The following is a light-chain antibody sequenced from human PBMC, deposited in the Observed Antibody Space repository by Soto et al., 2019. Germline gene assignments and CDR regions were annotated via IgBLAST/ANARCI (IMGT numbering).Light chain of an antibody. CDR3: SSYARSNNLL. Sequence: QSALTQPPSASGSPGQSVTISCTGTSSDIGDYDYVSWYQQHTGKAPKLIIYEVTKRPSGVPDRFSGSKSGNSASLTVSGLQAEDEGDYFCSSYARSNNLLFGGGTKLTVL. J-gene: IGLJ2*01. CDR2: EVT. CDR1: SSDIGDYDY. V-gene: IGLV2-8*01.